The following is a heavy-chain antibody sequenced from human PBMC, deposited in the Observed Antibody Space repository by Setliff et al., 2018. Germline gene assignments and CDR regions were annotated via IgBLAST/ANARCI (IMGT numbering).Heavy chain of an antibody. CDR3: ARGIVGDGFDY. CDR2: IYWDDDK. Sequence: SGPTLVNPPQTLTLTSPFSGFSLSTDGVSVGWIRQPPGKALEWLALIYWDDDKRYSPSLKSRLTITKDTSKNQVVLTMTNMDPVDTAVYYCARGIVGDGFDYWGQGTLVTVSS. V-gene: IGHV2-5*02. CDR1: GFSLSTDGVS. J-gene: IGHJ4*02. D-gene: IGHD1-26*01.